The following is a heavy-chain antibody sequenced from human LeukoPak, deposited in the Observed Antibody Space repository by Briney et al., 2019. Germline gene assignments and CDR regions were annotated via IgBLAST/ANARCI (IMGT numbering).Heavy chain of an antibody. CDR1: GGSFSGYY. V-gene: IGHV4-34*01. Sequence: SETLSLTCAVYGGSFSGYYWTWIRQPPGKGLEWIGEIYHTGSTNYNPSLKSRVTISVDTSKNQFSLNLSSVTAADTAAYYCARVPQLARRPYYIDVWGQGTTVTVSS. J-gene: IGHJ6*03. CDR3: ARVPQLARRPYYIDV. CDR2: IYHTGST. D-gene: IGHD6-13*01.